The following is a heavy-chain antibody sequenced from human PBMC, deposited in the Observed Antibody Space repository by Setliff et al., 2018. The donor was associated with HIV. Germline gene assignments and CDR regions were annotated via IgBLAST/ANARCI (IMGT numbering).Heavy chain of an antibody. CDR1: GDSIGSSTYY. J-gene: IGHJ6*03. V-gene: IGHV4-61*05. CDR2: IHYSGSS. D-gene: IGHD3-3*01. CDR3: ARGLSIFGVATPGFYSFMDV. Sequence: SETLSLTCTVSGDSIGSSTYYWGWIRQPPGKGLEWIGYIHYSGSSNYNPSLKSRVSISVDTSKKQVSLRLNSVTAADTAVYYCARGLSIFGVATPGFYSFMDVWGKGTTVTVSS.